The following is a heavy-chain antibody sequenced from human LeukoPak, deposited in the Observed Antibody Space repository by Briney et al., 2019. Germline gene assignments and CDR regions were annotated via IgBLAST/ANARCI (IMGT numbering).Heavy chain of an antibody. Sequence: SETLSLTCTVSGGSISSGGYYWGWIRQPPGKGLEWIGSIYYSGSTYYNPSLKSRVTISVDTSKNQFSLKLSSVTAADTAVYYCARDEPTGYSSSWFNWFDPWGQGTLVTVSS. D-gene: IGHD6-13*01. V-gene: IGHV4-39*07. CDR1: GGSISSGGYY. CDR2: IYYSGST. J-gene: IGHJ5*02. CDR3: ARDEPTGYSSSWFNWFDP.